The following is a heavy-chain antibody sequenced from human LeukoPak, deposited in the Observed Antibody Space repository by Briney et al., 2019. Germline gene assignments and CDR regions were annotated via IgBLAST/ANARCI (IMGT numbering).Heavy chain of an antibody. CDR3: AKGGTGNSGYARVFDY. CDR2: ISSDGSDE. J-gene: IGHJ4*02. Sequence: GRSLRLSCAASGFTFSSYAIHWVRQAPGKGLEWVAVISSDGSDEYYADSVKGRFTISRDNSKNTLYLQMNSLRAEDTAVYYCAKGGTGNSGYARVFDYWGQGTLVTVSS. V-gene: IGHV3-30*18. D-gene: IGHD5-12*01. CDR1: GFTFSSYA.